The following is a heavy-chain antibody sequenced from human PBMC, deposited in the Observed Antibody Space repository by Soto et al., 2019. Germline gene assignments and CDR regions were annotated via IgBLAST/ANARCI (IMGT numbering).Heavy chain of an antibody. Sequence: TGGSLRLSCTASGFTFGDYAMSWFRQAPGKGLEWVGFIRSKAYGGTTEYAASVKGRFTISRDDSKSIAYLQMNSLKTEDTAVYYCTRGAPHSSSSIWLGDYWGQGTLVTVSS. V-gene: IGHV3-49*03. J-gene: IGHJ4*02. CDR3: TRGAPHSSSSIWLGDY. CDR1: GFTFGDYA. CDR2: IRSKAYGGTT. D-gene: IGHD6-6*01.